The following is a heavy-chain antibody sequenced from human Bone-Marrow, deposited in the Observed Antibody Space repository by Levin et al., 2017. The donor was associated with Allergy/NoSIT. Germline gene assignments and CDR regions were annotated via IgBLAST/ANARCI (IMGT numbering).Heavy chain of an antibody. J-gene: IGHJ4*02. CDR3: AKQRGANIDF. V-gene: IGHV3-23*01. CDR2: IGGRGDTS. CDR1: GFAFSSFA. Sequence: GGSLRLSCAASGFAFSSFAMGWVRQAPGGGLEWVSTIGGRGDTSDYSDSVMGRFTVSRDNSNDTLFLQLSRLRPEDTATYYCAKQRGANIDFWGQGTLVTVSS. D-gene: IGHD1-26*01.